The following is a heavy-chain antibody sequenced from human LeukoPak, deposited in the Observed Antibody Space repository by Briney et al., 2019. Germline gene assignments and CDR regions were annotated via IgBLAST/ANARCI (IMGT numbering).Heavy chain of an antibody. D-gene: IGHD3-9*01. CDR3: ARAQSESTGHYDFFEY. CDR1: GYTFSNHH. J-gene: IGHJ4*02. CDR2: INPDTGKT. V-gene: IGHV1-2*02. Sequence: ASVKVSCRGSGYTFSNHHLHWVRQAPDQGLGWMGWINPDTGKTNFAQKFEGRVTMTRETSINTAYMELSRLGPDDTAIYYCARAQSESTGHYDFFEYWGQGSLVTVSS.